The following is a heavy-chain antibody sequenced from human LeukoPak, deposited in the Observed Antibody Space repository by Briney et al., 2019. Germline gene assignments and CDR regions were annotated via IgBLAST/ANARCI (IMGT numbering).Heavy chain of an antibody. J-gene: IGHJ6*02. CDR3: ARMGGDFWSGNQTYYYYGMDV. V-gene: IGHV3-48*03. Sequence: PGGSLRLSCAASGFTFSSYEMNWVRQAPGKGLEWVSYISSSGSTIYYADSVKGRFTISRDNAKNSLYLQMNSLRAEDTAVYYCARMGGDFWSGNQTYYYYGMDVWGQGTTVTVS. CDR2: ISSSGSTI. CDR1: GFTFSSYE. D-gene: IGHD3-3*01.